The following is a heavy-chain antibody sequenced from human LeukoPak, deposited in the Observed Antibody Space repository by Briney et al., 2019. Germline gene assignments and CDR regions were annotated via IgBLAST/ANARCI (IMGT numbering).Heavy chain of an antibody. CDR3: ARDSTYGDFDY. CDR1: GCSFSSHN. V-gene: IGHV3-21*01. J-gene: IGHJ4*02. Sequence: AGSLRLSCAASGCSFSSHNLNWVRQAPGKGREWVSSISNGGRYLYYADSVKGRFTISRDDAKNSLYLQMNSLRADDTAVYYCARDSTYGDFDYWGQGTLVTVSS. D-gene: IGHD3-10*01. CDR2: ISNGGRYL.